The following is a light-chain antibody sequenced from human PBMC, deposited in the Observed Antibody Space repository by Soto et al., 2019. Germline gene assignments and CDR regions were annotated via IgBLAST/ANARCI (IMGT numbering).Light chain of an antibody. CDR1: QSVSSNY. V-gene: IGKV3-20*01. Sequence: EVVLTQSPCTLSLSPGERATLSCRASQSVSSNYLAWYQQNPGQAPRLLIYGASIRATGIPDRFSGSGSETDFTLTISRLEPEDFAVYYCQQYGSSPRTFGQGTKVDIK. CDR2: GAS. CDR3: QQYGSSPRT. J-gene: IGKJ1*01.